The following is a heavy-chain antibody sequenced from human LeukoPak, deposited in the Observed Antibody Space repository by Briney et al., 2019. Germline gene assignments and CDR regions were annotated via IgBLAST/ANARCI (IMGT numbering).Heavy chain of an antibody. CDR3: ARSRGVVPAAIWENWFDP. CDR2: IIPIFGTA. CDR1: GGTFSSYA. D-gene: IGHD2-2*01. J-gene: IGHJ5*02. V-gene: IGHV1-69*05. Sequence: GSSVKVSCKASGGTFSSYAISWVRQAPGQGLEWMGGIIPIFGTANYAQKFQGRVTITTDESTSTAYMELSSLRSEDTAVYYCARSRGVVPAAIWENWFDPWGQETLVTVSS.